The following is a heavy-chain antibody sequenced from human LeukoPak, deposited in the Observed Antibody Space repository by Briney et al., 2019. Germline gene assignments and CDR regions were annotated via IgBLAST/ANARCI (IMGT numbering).Heavy chain of an antibody. CDR2: INPNSGGT. V-gene: IGHV1-2*02. CDR1: GYTFTGYY. J-gene: IGHJ4*02. D-gene: IGHD2-15*01. CDR3: ARGPPYLGYCSGGSCQQRTRKYYFDY. Sequence: ASVKVSCKASGYTFTGYYMHWVRQAPGQGLEWMGWINPNSGGTNYAQKFQGRVTMTRDTSISTAYMELSRLRSDDTAVYYCARGPPYLGYCSGGSCQQRTRKYYFDYWGQGTLVTVSS.